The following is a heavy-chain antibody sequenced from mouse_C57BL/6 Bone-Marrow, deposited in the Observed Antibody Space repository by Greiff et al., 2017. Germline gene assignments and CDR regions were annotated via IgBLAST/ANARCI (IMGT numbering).Heavy chain of an antibody. Sequence: EVKLLESGGGLVKPGGSLKLSCAASGFTFSSSTMSWVRQTPEKRLQWVAAISGGGGNTSYPDGVTGRFTISSYNDKNILYLQISSLGSEDTTLYYCSRQITTGLATTCFDVWGTGTTVTVSS. V-gene: IGHV5-9*01. CDR2: ISGGGGNT. D-gene: IGHD1-1*01. CDR1: GFTFSSST. CDR3: SRQITTGLATTCFDV. J-gene: IGHJ1*03.